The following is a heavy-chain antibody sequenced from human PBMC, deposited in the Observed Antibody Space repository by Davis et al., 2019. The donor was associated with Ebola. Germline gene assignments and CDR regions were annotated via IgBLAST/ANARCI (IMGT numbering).Heavy chain of an antibody. Sequence: ASVQVSCKASGYTFAGYGISWVRQAPGQGLVWMGLLISDNRNANYAQKFRGRLTLTTETSTTTAYMDLRTLRSDDTAVYYCARIPSGIKGTYADYWGQGSLIIVSS. J-gene: IGHJ4*01. D-gene: IGHD1-14*01. CDR3: ARIPSGIKGTYADY. V-gene: IGHV1-18*01. CDR2: LISDNRNA. CDR1: GYTFAGYG.